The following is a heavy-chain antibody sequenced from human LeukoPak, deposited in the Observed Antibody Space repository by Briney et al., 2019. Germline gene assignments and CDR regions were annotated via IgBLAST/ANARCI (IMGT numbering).Heavy chain of an antibody. CDR3: AGSPASYFFAY. J-gene: IGHJ4*02. V-gene: IGHV5-10-1*01. CDR1: GYSFTTYG. D-gene: IGHD2-2*01. CDR2: IDPSDSYT. Sequence: GESPRISCKGSGYSFTTYGISWVRRMPGKGREWMGRIDPSDSYTNYSPSFQGHVTISADKSISNAYLQWSSTKASDTAMYYCAGSPASYFFAYCGQGTLVSASS.